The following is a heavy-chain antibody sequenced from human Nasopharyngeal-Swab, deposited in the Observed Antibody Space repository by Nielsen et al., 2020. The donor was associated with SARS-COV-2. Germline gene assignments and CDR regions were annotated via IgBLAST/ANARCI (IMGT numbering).Heavy chain of an antibody. V-gene: IGHV1-3*01. D-gene: IGHD3-3*01. Sequence: ASVKVSCKASGYTFTSYAMHWVRQAPGQRLEWMGWINAGNGNTKYSQKFQGRVTITRDTSASTAYMELSSLRSEDTAVYYCAREGATIFGVVIVGDYWGQGTLVTVSS. CDR2: INAGNGNT. CDR3: AREGATIFGVVIVGDY. J-gene: IGHJ4*02. CDR1: GYTFTSYA.